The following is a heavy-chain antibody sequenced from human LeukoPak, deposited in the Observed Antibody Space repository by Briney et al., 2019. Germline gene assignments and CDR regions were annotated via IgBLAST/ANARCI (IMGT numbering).Heavy chain of an antibody. CDR3: ARRDGDDRGYFDS. CDR1: GGSISNYY. Sequence: PSETLSLTCTVSGGSISNYYWSWIRQPAGKGLEWIGRVYSSGSTNYNPSLTGRVTMSVDTSKNQFSLNLSSVTAADTAVYFCARRDGDDRGYFDSWGRGTLVSVSS. CDR2: VYSSGST. J-gene: IGHJ4*02. V-gene: IGHV4-4*07. D-gene: IGHD4-17*01.